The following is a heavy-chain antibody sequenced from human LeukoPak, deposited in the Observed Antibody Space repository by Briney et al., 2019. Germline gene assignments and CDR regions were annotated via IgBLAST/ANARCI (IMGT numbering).Heavy chain of an antibody. Sequence: SETLSLTCTVSGGSISSSTYYWGWIRQPPGKGLEWIGSVYYSGSTYHNPSLKSRVTISVDTSKNQFSLKLSSVTAADTAVYYCARAYSSSWYFNWFGPWGQGTLVTVSS. V-gene: IGHV4-39*07. CDR2: VYYSGST. CDR3: ARAYSSSWYFNWFGP. CDR1: GGSISSSTYY. J-gene: IGHJ5*02. D-gene: IGHD6-13*01.